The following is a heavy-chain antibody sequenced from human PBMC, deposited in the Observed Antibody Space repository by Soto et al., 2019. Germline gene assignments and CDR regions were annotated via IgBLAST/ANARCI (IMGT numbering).Heavy chain of an antibody. CDR3: ARVADYVWGSYPKMYGMDV. CDR2: ISSSGSTI. CDR1: GFTFSSYE. D-gene: IGHD3-16*01. Sequence: QPVGSLRLSCAASGFTFSSYEMNWVRQAPGKGLEWVSYISSSGSTIYYADSVKGRFTISRDNAKNSLYLQMNSLRAEDTAVYYCARVADYVWGSYPKMYGMDVWGQGTTVTVSS. V-gene: IGHV3-48*03. J-gene: IGHJ6*02.